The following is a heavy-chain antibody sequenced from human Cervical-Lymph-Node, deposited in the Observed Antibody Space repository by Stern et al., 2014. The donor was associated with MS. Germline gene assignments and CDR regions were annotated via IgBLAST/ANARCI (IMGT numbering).Heavy chain of an antibody. CDR3: SREMTARRFDP. J-gene: IGHJ5*02. D-gene: IGHD6-6*01. CDR2: YYPGSTT. V-gene: IGHV3-66*01. Sequence: EVQLVQSGGGLVQRGGSLWLSCAASGISVSSNYMTWVLRASGRGLEGVSRYYPGSTTDYAAPVMGRFSVSKDNSKNTVYLEMNSLTPEDTAVYYCSREMTARRFDPWGQGTLVVVSS. CDR1: GISVSSNY.